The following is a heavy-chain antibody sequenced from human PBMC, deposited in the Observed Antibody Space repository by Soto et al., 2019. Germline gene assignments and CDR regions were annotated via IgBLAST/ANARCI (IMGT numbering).Heavy chain of an antibody. Sequence: ASVKVSCKASGYTFTGYYMHWVRQAPGQGLEWMGWINPNSGGTNYAQKFQGWVTMTRDTSISTAYMELSRLRSDDTAVYYCARGYHDSNGYHNWFDPWGQGTLVTVSS. CDR3: ARGYHDSNGYHNWFDP. CDR1: GYTFTGYY. CDR2: INPNSGGT. D-gene: IGHD3-22*01. V-gene: IGHV1-2*04. J-gene: IGHJ5*02.